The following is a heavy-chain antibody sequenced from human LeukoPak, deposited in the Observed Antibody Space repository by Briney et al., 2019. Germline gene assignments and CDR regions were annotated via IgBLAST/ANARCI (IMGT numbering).Heavy chain of an antibody. CDR3: ARDANYYGSGSYYPF. D-gene: IGHD3-10*01. CDR2: INPSGGST. J-gene: IGHJ4*02. Sequence: VSVKVSCKASGYTFTSYYMHWVRQAPGQGLEWMGIINPSGGSTSYAQKFQGRVTMTRDTSTSTVYMELSSLRSEDTAVYYCARDANYYGSGSYYPFWGQGTLVTVSS. V-gene: IGHV1-46*01. CDR1: GYTFTSYY.